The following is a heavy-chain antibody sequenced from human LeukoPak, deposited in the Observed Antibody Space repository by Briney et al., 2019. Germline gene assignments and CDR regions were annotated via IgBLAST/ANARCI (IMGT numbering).Heavy chain of an antibody. CDR2: ISAYNGNT. Sequence: ASVKVSCKASGYTFTSYGISWVRQAPGQGLEWMGWISAYNGNTNYARKLQGRVTVTTDTSTSTAYMELRSLRSDDTAVYYCARYIVVVVAATPASDYYYGMDVWGQGTTVTVSS. J-gene: IGHJ6*02. D-gene: IGHD2-15*01. CDR3: ARYIVVVVAATPASDYYYGMDV. V-gene: IGHV1-18*01. CDR1: GYTFTSYG.